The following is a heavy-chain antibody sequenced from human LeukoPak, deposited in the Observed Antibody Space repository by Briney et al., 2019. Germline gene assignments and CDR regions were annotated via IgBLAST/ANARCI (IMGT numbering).Heavy chain of an antibody. V-gene: IGHV4-4*07. CDR1: GGSISSYY. Sequence: SETLSLTCTVSGGSISSYYWSWIRQPAGKGLEWIGRIYTSGRTNYNASLKSRVSMSVDTSKNQFSLKLSSVTAADTAVFYCARENSGSYREFDYWGQGTLVTVSS. CDR3: ARENSGSYREFDY. J-gene: IGHJ4*02. D-gene: IGHD1-26*01. CDR2: IYTSGRT.